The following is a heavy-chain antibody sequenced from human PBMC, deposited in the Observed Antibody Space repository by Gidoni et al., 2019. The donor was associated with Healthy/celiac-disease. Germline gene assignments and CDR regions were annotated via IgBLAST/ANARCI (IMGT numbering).Heavy chain of an antibody. J-gene: IGHJ4*02. V-gene: IGHV4-38-2*02. CDR2: IYLSGST. Sequence: QVQLQESGPGLVKPSETPSLICTVPGYSISRGYYWGWIRQPPGKGLEWIGSIYLSGSTNYNPSLKGRVTISVDTSKSPFSLKLSSVTAADSAVYSCASAIAAPIYDYWSQGTLVTVSS. CDR1: GYSISRGYY. CDR3: ASAIAAPIYDY. D-gene: IGHD6-13*01.